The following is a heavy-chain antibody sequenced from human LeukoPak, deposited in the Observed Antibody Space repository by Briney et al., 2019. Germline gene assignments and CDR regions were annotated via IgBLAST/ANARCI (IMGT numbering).Heavy chain of an antibody. CDR1: GDSISSSY. CDR2: IYYTGTT. CDR3: ARGFYSSGYSNCFDP. V-gene: IGHV4-59*01. Sequence: SETLSLTCTVSGDSISSSYWSWIRQPPGKTLEWIGYIYYTGTTNYNPSLKSRVTMSIDTSKNQFSLNLNSVTAADTAVYYCARGFYSSGYSNCFDPWGQGTLVTVSS. D-gene: IGHD3-22*01. J-gene: IGHJ5*02.